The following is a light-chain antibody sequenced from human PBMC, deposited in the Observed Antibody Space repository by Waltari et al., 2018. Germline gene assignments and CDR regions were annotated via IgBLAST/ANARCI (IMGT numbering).Light chain of an antibody. Sequence: ETVLTQSPGTLYLSPGERATLSCKASDSVDIYLAWYQQKTGQAPRLLIYHAPTRATGIPDRFSGSGSGTDFSLTISRLEPEDSAVYYCQKYVSLPATFGQGTKVEI. J-gene: IGKJ1*01. CDR3: QKYVSLPAT. CDR2: HAP. V-gene: IGKV3-20*01. CDR1: DSVDIY.